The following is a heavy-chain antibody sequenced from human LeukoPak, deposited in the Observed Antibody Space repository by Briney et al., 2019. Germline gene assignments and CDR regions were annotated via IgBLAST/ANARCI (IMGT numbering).Heavy chain of an antibody. D-gene: IGHD3-3*02. CDR3: ARQLAGLAPPGFIDS. J-gene: IGHJ4*02. CDR1: GGSISSPY. Sequence: SETLSLTCTVSGGSISSPYWTWIRQPPGKGLEWIGYIYYGGSTDYSPSLKSRATISLDTSKNQFSLHLTSVTAADTAVYYCARQLAGLAPPGFIDSWGQGTLVTASS. CDR2: IYYGGST. V-gene: IGHV4-59*08.